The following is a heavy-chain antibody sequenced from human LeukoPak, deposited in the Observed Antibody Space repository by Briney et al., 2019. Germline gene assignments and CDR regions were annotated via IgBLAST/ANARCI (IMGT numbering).Heavy chain of an antibody. Sequence: GESLKISCKVSGYSFTTYWISRGRQMPGKGLEWMGRFDPSDSYTDYAPSFQGHVTISADRSLSTAYLQWYSLKASDTAMYYCARQDFWGQGTLVTVSS. V-gene: IGHV5-10-1*01. CDR3: ARQDF. CDR1: GYSFTTYW. CDR2: FDPSDSYT. J-gene: IGHJ4*02.